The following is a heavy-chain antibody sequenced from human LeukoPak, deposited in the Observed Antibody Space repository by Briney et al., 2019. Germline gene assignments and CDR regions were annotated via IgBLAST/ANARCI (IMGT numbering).Heavy chain of an antibody. CDR3: ARAIHNFYFFMDV. Sequence: GSSVKVSCKASGGTFITYAINWVRQAPGQGLEWTGGIIPMFDTPHYAQKFQGRVTITADKSTSTVYMELTSLTSEDTAVYSCARAIHNFYFFMDVWGKGTTVTVSS. V-gene: IGHV1-69*06. CDR2: IIPMFDTP. J-gene: IGHJ6*03. CDR1: GGTFITYA.